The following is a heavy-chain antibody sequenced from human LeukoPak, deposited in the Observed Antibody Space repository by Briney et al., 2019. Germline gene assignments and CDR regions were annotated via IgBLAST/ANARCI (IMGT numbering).Heavy chain of an antibody. CDR3: DSSGYYYLDY. J-gene: IGHJ4*02. D-gene: IGHD3-22*01. CDR1: GYTFTSYY. Sequence: GASVKVSCKASGYTFTSYYMHWVRQAPGQGLEWMGNINPSGGSTSYAQKFQGRVTMTRDMSTSTVYMELSSLRSEDTAVYYYDSSGYYYLDYWGQGTLVTVSS. V-gene: IGHV1-46*03. CDR2: INPSGGST.